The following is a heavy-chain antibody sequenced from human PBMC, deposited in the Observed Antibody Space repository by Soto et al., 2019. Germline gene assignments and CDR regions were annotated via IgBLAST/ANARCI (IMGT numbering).Heavy chain of an antibody. V-gene: IGHV1-18*01. CDR3: ARDCDYYDSSGYSGLPHYYYYGMDV. J-gene: IGHJ6*02. D-gene: IGHD3-22*01. Sequence: ASVKVSCKASGYTFTSYGISWVRQAPGQGLEWMGWISAYNGNTNYAQKLQGRVTMTTDTSTSTAYMELRSLRSDDTAVYYCARDCDYYDSSGYSGLPHYYYYGMDVWGQGTTVTVSS. CDR1: GYTFTSYG. CDR2: ISAYNGNT.